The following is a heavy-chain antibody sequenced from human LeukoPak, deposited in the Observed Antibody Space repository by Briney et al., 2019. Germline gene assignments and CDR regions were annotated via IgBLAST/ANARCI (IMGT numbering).Heavy chain of an antibody. CDR1: GGSFSGYY. Sequence: PSETLSLTCAVYGGSFSGYYWSWIRQPPGKGLEWIGEINHSGSTNYNPSLKSRVTISVDTSKNRFSLKLSSVTAADTAVYYCARGYDILTGYTRSFDYWGQGTLVTVSS. V-gene: IGHV4-34*01. J-gene: IGHJ4*02. CDR2: INHSGST. D-gene: IGHD3-9*01. CDR3: ARGYDILTGYTRSFDY.